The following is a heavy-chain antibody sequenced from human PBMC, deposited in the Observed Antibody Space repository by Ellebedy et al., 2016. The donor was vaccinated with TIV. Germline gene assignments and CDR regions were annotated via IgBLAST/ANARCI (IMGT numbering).Heavy chain of an antibody. CDR2: ITSSGGGT. J-gene: IGHJ4*02. V-gene: IGHV3-23*01. CDR1: GFTFSNYA. Sequence: PGGSLRLSCAVSGFTFSNYAMTWVRQAPGTGLEWVSTITSSGGGTYYADSVKGRFTISRDNSKNTLYLQMNSLRAEDAAIYFCATYFMVTRSFDYWGQGTLVTVSS. D-gene: IGHD2-21*02. CDR3: ATYFMVTRSFDY.